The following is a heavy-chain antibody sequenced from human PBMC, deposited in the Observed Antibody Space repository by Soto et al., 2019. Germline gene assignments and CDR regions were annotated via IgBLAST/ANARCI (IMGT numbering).Heavy chain of an antibody. J-gene: IGHJ6*02. Sequence: SVKVSCKASGFTFTRSAVQWVRQARGQRLEWIGWLVVGSGNTIYAQKFQERVTITRDMSTSTAYMELSSLRSEDTAVYYCAAGGTVRGHYYGMDVWGQGTTVTVSS. D-gene: IGHD6-25*01. CDR2: LVVGSGNT. CDR3: AAGGTVRGHYYGMDV. V-gene: IGHV1-58*01. CDR1: GFTFTRSA.